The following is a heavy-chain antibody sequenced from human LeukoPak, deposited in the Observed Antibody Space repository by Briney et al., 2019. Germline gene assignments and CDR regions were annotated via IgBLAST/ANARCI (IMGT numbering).Heavy chain of an antibody. V-gene: IGHV1-3*01. CDR1: GYTFTSYA. J-gene: IGHJ6*02. CDR3: ARDRPGTIGWSMDV. CDR2: INAGNGNT. Sequence: ASVKVSCKASGYTFTSYAMHWVRQAPGQRLEWMGWINAGNGNTKYSQKFQGRVTMTTDTSTSTAYMELRSLRSDDTAVYYCARDRPGTIGWSMDVWGQGTTVTVSS. D-gene: IGHD1-7*01.